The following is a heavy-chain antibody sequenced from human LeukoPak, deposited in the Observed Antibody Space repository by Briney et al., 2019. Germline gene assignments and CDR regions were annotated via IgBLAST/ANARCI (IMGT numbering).Heavy chain of an antibody. V-gene: IGHV3-53*01. CDR1: GFTFSNLA. CDR3: ARNSGYSSGWFLIH. Sequence: PGGSLRLSCVASGFTFSNLAMSWVRQAPGKGLECVSVIYSGGTTYYADSVKGRFTVSRDNSKNTLYLQMNSLRAEDTAVYYCARNSGYSSGWFLIHWGQGTLVTVSS. CDR2: IYSGGTT. D-gene: IGHD6-19*01. J-gene: IGHJ4*02.